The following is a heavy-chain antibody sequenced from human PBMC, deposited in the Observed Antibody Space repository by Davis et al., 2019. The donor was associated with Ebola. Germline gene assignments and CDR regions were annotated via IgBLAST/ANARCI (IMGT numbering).Heavy chain of an antibody. CDR3: ARARVVAANGVDY. Sequence: SETLSLTCAVSPFSFLILNWWRWVRQPPGKGLEWIGEIYHSGSTNYNPSLKSRVTISVDKSKNQFSLKLSSVTAADTAVYYCARARVVAANGVDYWGQGTLVNVSS. J-gene: IGHJ4*02. V-gene: IGHV4-4*02. D-gene: IGHD2-15*01. CDR2: IYHSGST. CDR1: PFSFLILNW.